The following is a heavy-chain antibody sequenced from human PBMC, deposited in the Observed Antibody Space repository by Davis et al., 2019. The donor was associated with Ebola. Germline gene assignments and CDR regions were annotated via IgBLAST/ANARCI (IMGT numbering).Heavy chain of an antibody. CDR2: IYNSGST. CDR3: AKYQTGGDFDY. CDR1: GVSISSGDYY. V-gene: IGHV4-30-4*02. J-gene: IGHJ4*02. Sequence: PSETLSLTCTISGVSISSGDYYWSWIRQPPGKGLEWIGYIYNSGSTYYNPSLKSRVIISVDTSKNQFSLKLSSVTAADTAVYYCAKYQTGGDFDYWGQGTLVTVSS. D-gene: IGHD3-10*01.